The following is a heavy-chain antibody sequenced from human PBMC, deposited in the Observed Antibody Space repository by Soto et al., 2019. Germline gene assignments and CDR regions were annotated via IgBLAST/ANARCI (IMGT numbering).Heavy chain of an antibody. CDR1: GFTFSTFS. Sequence: EVQLVESGGGSVQPGGSLRLSCAASGFTFSTFSMNWVRQAPGRGLEWISYISGGGRPISYADSVKGRFTISRDNAKNSLYLQMDSLTDEDTAVYYCARDLGWAFDSWCQGTLVTVPS. CDR2: ISGGGRPI. CDR3: ARDLGWAFDS. V-gene: IGHV3-48*02. D-gene: IGHD6-19*01. J-gene: IGHJ4*02.